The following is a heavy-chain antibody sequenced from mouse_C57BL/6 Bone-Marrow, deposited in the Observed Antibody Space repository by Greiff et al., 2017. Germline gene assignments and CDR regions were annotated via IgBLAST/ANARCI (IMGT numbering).Heavy chain of an antibody. CDR2: IGPGSGST. V-gene: IGHV1-77*01. CDR1: GYTFTDYY. CDR3: ASHGDGSSYGCYAMDY. D-gene: IGHD1-1*01. Sequence: QVQLKQSGAELVKPGASVKISCKASGYTFTDYYINWVKQRPGQGLEWIGKIGPGSGSTYYNEKFKGKATLTADKSSSTAYMQLSSLTSEDSAVYFCASHGDGSSYGCYAMDYWGQGTSVTVSS. J-gene: IGHJ4*01.